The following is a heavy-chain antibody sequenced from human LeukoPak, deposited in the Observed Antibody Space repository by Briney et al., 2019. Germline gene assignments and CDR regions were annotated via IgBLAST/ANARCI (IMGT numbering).Heavy chain of an antibody. V-gene: IGHV4-30-2*01. CDR1: GGSISSGGYY. CDR3: ARAFPFDDYGDPDAFDI. J-gene: IGHJ3*02. Sequence: SETLSLTCAVSGGSISSGGYYWSWIRQPPGKGLEWIGNLYHSGSTYYNPSLKSRVTISVDRSNNQFSLKLTSVTAADTAVYYCARAFPFDDYGDPDAFDIWGQGTMVTVSS. D-gene: IGHD4-17*01. CDR2: LYHSGST.